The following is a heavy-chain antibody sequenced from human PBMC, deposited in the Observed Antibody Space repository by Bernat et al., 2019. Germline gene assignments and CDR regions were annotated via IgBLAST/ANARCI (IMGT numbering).Heavy chain of an antibody. Sequence: EVQLVESGGGLVKPGGSLRLSCAASGFTFSNAWMSWVRQAQGKGLEWVGRIKSKTDGGTTDYAAPVKGRFTISRDDSKNTLYLQMNSLRAEDTAVYYCAKNPYKQQRQNWFDPWGQGTLVTVSS. CDR1: GFTFSNAW. V-gene: IGHV3-15*01. CDR2: IKSKTDGGTT. J-gene: IGHJ5*02. D-gene: IGHD6-13*01. CDR3: AKNPYKQQRQNWFDP.